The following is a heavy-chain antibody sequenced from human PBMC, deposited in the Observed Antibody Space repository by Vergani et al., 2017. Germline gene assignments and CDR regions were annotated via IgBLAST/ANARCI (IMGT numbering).Heavy chain of an antibody. CDR3: AGVRRASCPVGVCWFDP. V-gene: IGHV1-3*01. CDR1: GYTFTSYA. CDR2: INAGNCNT. Sequence: QVQLVQSGAEVKKPGASVKVSCKASGYTFTSYAMHWVRQAPGQRLEWMGWINAGNCNTKYSQKFQGRVTITRDTSRSTAYMELSSLRAEDTAVYYCAGVRRASCPVGVCWFDPWGQGTLVTVSS. D-gene: IGHD2-2*01. J-gene: IGHJ5*02.